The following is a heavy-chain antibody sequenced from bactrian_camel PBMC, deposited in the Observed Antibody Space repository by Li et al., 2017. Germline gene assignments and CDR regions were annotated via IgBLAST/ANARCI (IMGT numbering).Heavy chain of an antibody. CDR3: AADLARHCGSFSGFFGRGY. Sequence: HVQLVESGGGSVEAGGSLNLSCIASGRGARMHCMGNFRQYPGKEREGVAAIDTGDGSTYYLNSVEGRFTISHDNDKNTLYLQMNSLKPEDTAMYYCAADLARHCGSFSGFFGRGYWGQGTQVTVS. J-gene: IGHJ4*01. V-gene: IGHV3S54*01. CDR1: GRGARMHC. D-gene: IGHD2*01. CDR2: IDTGDGST.